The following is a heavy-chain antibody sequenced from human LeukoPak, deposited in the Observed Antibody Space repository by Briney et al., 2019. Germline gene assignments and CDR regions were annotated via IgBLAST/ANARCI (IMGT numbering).Heavy chain of an antibody. CDR3: ASDRTYYYDSSGRFVY. CDR2: INHSGST. J-gene: IGHJ4*02. V-gene: IGHV4-34*01. D-gene: IGHD3-22*01. CDR1: GGSFSGYY. Sequence: SETLSLTCAVYGGSFSGYYWSWIRQPPGKGLEWIGEINHSGSTNYNPSLKSRVTISVDTSKNQFSLKLSSVTAADTAVYYCASDRTYYYDSSGRFVYWGQGTLVTVSS.